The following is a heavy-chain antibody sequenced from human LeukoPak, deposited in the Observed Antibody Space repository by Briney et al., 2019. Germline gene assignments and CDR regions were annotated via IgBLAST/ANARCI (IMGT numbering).Heavy chain of an antibody. CDR2: INPNSGGT. D-gene: IGHD5-12*01. Sequence: ASVKVSCKASGYTFTGYYMHWVRQAPGQGLEWMGWINPNSGGTNYAQKFQGWVTMTRDTSISTAYMELSRLRSDDTAVYYCARERSLRRGYSGYDCLGYWGQGTLVTVSS. CDR3: ARERSLRRGYSGYDCLGY. CDR1: GYTFTGYY. V-gene: IGHV1-2*04. J-gene: IGHJ4*02.